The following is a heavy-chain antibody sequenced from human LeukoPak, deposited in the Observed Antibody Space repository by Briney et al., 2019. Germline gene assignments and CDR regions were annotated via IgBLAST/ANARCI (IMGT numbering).Heavy chain of an antibody. J-gene: IGHJ4*02. CDR1: GGSITPYY. CDR3: ARIVPWTSAWNFDYFDY. CDR2: HRYSGSS. D-gene: IGHD1-1*01. Sequence: SQTLSLTCTVSGGSITPYYWTWVRQPPGKGLEWIGYHRYSGSSNYNPSLKSRVTISIDTSKNQFSLKLSSVTAPDTALFFCARIVPWTSAWNFDYFDYWGQGILVSVSS. V-gene: IGHV4-59*08.